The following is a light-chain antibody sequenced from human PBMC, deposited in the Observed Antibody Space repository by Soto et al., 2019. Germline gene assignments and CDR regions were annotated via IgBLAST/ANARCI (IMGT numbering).Light chain of an antibody. CDR2: GAS. J-gene: IGKJ1*01. CDR1: QSVSSSY. V-gene: IGKV3-20*01. CDR3: QQYAGSPKT. Sequence: EIVLTQSPGTLSLSPGERATLSCRANQSVSSSYLAWYQQKPGQGPRLLIYGASSRATGIPDRFRGSGSGTDFTLTISRLEPEDFAVYYCQQYAGSPKTFGQGTKV.